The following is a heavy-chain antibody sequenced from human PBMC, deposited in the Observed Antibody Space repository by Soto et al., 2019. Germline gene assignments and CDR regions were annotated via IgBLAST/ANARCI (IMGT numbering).Heavy chain of an antibody. Sequence: EVHLLESGGGLVKPGGSLRLSCAASGFTFSKYAMSWVRLAPGKGLEWVSSISANGGITDYADSVKGRFTISRDNFQNILSLQMDSLRGDDTASYFCAKDKYTDSVRKVWFFDYWGRGTLVTVSS. J-gene: IGHJ2*01. CDR3: AKDKYTDSVRKVWFFDY. CDR1: GFTFSKYA. V-gene: IGHV3-23*01. CDR2: ISANGGIT. D-gene: IGHD2-15*01.